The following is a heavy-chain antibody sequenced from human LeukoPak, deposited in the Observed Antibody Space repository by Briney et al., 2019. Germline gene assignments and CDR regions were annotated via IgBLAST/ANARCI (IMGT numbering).Heavy chain of an antibody. CDR3: ARGRPHGNDY. D-gene: IGHD4-23*01. CDR2: IASDGSST. CDR1: VFTFCSYW. Sequence: GGSLRLSCAASVFTFCSYWMNWVRQAPGKGLVWVSRIASDGSSTTYADSVKGRFSISRDNAKNTLYLQMNSLRVEDTAVYYCARGRPHGNDYWGQGTLVTVSS. V-gene: IGHV3-74*01. J-gene: IGHJ4*02.